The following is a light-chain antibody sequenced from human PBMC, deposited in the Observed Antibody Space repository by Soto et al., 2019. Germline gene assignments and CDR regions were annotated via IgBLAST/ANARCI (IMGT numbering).Light chain of an antibody. CDR1: NTDVGGYNY. V-gene: IGLV2-8*01. CDR2: EVT. J-gene: IGLJ3*02. Sequence: QSALTQPPSASGSPGQSVTISCTGTNTDVGGYNYVSWYQQYPGTAPKLLIYEVTKRPSGVPDRFSGSKSGNTAYLTVSGLQAEDEADYYCNSFAGRAKWVFGGGTKLTVL. CDR3: NSFAGRAKWV.